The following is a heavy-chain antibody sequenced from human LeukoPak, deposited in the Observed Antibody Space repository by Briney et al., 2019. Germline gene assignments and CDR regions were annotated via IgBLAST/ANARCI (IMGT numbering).Heavy chain of an antibody. V-gene: IGHV1-69*04. CDR1: GGTFSSYA. Sequence: SVKVSCKASGGTFSSYAISWVRQAPGQGLEWMGRIILILGIANYAQKFQGRVTITADKSTSTAYMELSSLGSEDTAVYYCARALESSSPYFDYWGQGTLVTVSS. J-gene: IGHJ4*02. D-gene: IGHD6-13*01. CDR2: IILILGIA. CDR3: ARALESSSPYFDY.